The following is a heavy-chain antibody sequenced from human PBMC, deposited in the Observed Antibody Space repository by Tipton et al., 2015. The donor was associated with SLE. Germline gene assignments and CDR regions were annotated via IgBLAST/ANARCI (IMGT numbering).Heavy chain of an antibody. D-gene: IGHD7-27*01. CDR2: IYYSGST. CDR1: GGPISSYY. J-gene: IGHJ4*02. V-gene: IGHV4-59*01. CDR3: ARDRLGIGIDY. Sequence: TLSLTCTVPGGPISSYYWSWIRQPPGKGLEWIGYIYYSGSTNYNPSLKSRVTISVDTSKNQFSLKLSSVTAADTAVYYCARDRLGIGIDYWGQGTLVTVSS.